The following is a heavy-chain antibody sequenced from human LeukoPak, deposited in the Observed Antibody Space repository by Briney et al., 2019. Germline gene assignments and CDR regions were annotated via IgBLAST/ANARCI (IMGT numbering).Heavy chain of an antibody. D-gene: IGHD1-26*01. CDR3: ARARYLTGSRDDAFDI. CDR2: ISAYNGNT. V-gene: IGHV1-18*04. Sequence: GASVKVSCKASGYTFTGYYMHWVRQAPGQGLEWMAWISAYNGNTDYAQNLQGRVTMTTDTSTSTAYMELRSLRSDDTAVYYCARARYLTGSRDDAFDIWGQGTVVTVSS. CDR1: GYTFTGYY. J-gene: IGHJ3*02.